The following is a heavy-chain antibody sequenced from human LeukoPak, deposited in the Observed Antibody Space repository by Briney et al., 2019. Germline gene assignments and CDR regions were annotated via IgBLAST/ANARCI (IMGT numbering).Heavy chain of an antibody. CDR2: IYSGGST. CDR1: GFTVISYY. V-gene: IGHV3-66*01. CDR3: ARSYSNHLFGMDV. D-gene: IGHD4-11*01. Sequence: GALRLSCAASGFTVISYYMTWVRQAPGKGLEWVSVIYSGGSTYYADSVKGRVAISRDNSNNTVFLQMNIVRAEDTAVYYCARSYSNHLFGMDVWGQGTTVTVSS. J-gene: IGHJ6*02.